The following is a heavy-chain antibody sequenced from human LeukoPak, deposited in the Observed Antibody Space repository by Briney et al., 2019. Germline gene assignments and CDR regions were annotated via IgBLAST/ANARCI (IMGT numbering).Heavy chain of an antibody. CDR2: IYNSGST. CDR1: GYSISSGYY. J-gene: IGHJ5*02. CDR3: ARAYSSSWYYNWFDP. D-gene: IGHD6-13*01. Sequence: PSETLSLTCTVSGYSISSGYYWGWIRQPPGKGLEWIGSIYNSGSTYYNPSLKSRVTISVDTSKNQFSLKLRSVTAADTAMYYCARAYSSSWYYNWFDPWGQGTLVTVSS. V-gene: IGHV4-38-2*02.